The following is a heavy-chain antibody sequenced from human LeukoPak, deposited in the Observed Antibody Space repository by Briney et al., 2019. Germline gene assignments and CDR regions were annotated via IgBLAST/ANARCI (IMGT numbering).Heavy chain of an antibody. CDR2: INWNGGST. D-gene: IGHD6-19*01. CDR3: ARATGAVAGMEVVSKNEYYYYYMDV. V-gene: IGHV3-20*04. CDR1: GFTFDDYG. Sequence: GGSLRLSCAASGFTFDDYGMSWVRQAPGKGLEWVSGINWNGGSTGYADSVKGRFTISRDNAKNSLYLQMNSPRAEDTALYYCARATGAVAGMEVVSKNEYYYYYMDVWGKGTTVTVSS. J-gene: IGHJ6*03.